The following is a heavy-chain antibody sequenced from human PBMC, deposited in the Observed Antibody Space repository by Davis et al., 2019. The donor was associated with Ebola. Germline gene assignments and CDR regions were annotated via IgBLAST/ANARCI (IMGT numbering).Heavy chain of an antibody. J-gene: IGHJ6*03. CDR3: ARVSTSSGNFYYYMDV. D-gene: IGHD6-6*01. CDR1: GFTFSSYE. Sequence: GESLKISCAASGFTFSSYEFTWVRQAPGKGLAWVSVISGSGGTTYYADSVKGRFTISRDNAKNTLYLQMNSLRAEDTAVYYCARVSTSSGNFYYYMDVWGKGTTVTVSS. V-gene: IGHV3-23*01. CDR2: ISGSGGTT.